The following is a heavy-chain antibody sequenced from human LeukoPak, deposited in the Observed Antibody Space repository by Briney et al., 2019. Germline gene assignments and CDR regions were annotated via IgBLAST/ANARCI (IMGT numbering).Heavy chain of an antibody. V-gene: IGHV3-33*06. CDR1: GFTFSSYG. Sequence: GRSLRLSCAASGFTFSSYGMHWVRQAPGKGLEWVAVIWYDGSNKYYADSVKGRFTISRDSSKNTLYLQMNSLRAEDTAVYYCAKARGALGAFDIWGQGTMVTVSS. J-gene: IGHJ3*02. CDR2: IWYDGSNK. CDR3: AKARGALGAFDI. D-gene: IGHD3-10*01.